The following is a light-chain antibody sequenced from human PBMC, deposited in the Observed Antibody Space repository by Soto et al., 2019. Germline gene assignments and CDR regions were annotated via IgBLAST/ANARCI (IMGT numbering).Light chain of an antibody. J-gene: IGKJ5*01. Sequence: DIQMTQSPSSLSTSVGDRVTITCRASENIRAFVNWYQQKPGKAPNLLIYGASTLQGGVPSRFSGSGSATDFTLTISSLQHEDFATYYCQQSYSTPITFGQGTRLEI. CDR2: GAS. CDR3: QQSYSTPIT. V-gene: IGKV1-39*01. CDR1: ENIRAF.